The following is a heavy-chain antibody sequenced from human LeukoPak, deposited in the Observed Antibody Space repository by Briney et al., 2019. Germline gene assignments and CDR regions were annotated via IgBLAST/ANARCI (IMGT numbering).Heavy chain of an antibody. J-gene: IGHJ4*02. CDR3: ARQGHDYGDYPYFDY. CDR1: GYSFTSYW. Sequence: GESLKISCKGSGYSFTSYWIGWVRQMPRKGLEWMGIIYPGDSDTRYSPSFQGQVTISADKSISTAYLQWSSLKASDTAMYYCARQGHDYGDYPYFDYWGQGTLVTVSS. CDR2: IYPGDSDT. D-gene: IGHD4-17*01. V-gene: IGHV5-51*01.